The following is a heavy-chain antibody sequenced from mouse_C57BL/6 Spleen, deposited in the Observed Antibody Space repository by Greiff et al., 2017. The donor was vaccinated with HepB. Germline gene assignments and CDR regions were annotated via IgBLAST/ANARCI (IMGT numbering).Heavy chain of an antibody. CDR2: ISYDGSN. Sequence: EVKLQESGPGLVKPSQSLSLTCSVTGYSITSGYYWNWIRQFPGNKLEWMGYISYDGSNNYNPSLKNRISITRDTSKNQFFLKLNSVTTEDTATYYCAREGDSNHPFDYWGQGTTLTVSS. CDR1: GYSITSGYY. J-gene: IGHJ2*01. V-gene: IGHV3-6*01. D-gene: IGHD2-5*01. CDR3: AREGDSNHPFDY.